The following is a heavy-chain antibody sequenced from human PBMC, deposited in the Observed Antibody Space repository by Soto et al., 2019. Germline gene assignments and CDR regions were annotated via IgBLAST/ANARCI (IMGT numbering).Heavy chain of an antibody. Sequence: SVKVSFKASGGPFSSYAISWVRQAPGQGLEWMGGIIPIFGTANYAQKFQGRVTITADESTSTAYMELSSLRSEDTAVYYCARDGPSGSFDYWGQGTMVTVSS. CDR2: IIPIFGTA. CDR1: GGPFSSYA. CDR3: ARDGPSGSFDY. J-gene: IGHJ4*02. V-gene: IGHV1-69*13. D-gene: IGHD1-26*01.